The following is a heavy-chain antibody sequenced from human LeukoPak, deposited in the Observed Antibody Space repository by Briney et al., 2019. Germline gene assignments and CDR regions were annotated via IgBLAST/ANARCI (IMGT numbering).Heavy chain of an antibody. Sequence: GGSLRLSCSASGFTFSSYAMHWVRQAPGKGLEYVSAISSNGGSTYYADSVKGRFTISRDNSKNTLYLQMSSLRAEDTAVYYCVKGYVAVAGDGSDYWGQGTLVTVSS. D-gene: IGHD6-19*01. CDR3: VKGYVAVAGDGSDY. CDR1: GFTFSSYA. CDR2: ISSNGGST. J-gene: IGHJ4*02. V-gene: IGHV3-64D*06.